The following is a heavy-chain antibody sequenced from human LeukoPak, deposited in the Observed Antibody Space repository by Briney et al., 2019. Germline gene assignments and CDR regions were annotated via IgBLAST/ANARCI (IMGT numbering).Heavy chain of an antibody. V-gene: IGHV3-30*02. Sequence: GGSLRLSCAASGFTFSSYGMHWVRQAPGKELEWVAFIRYDGSNKYYADSVKGRFTISRDNSKNTLYLQMNSLRAEDTAVYYCAKDRKVTIFGVVTPNWFDPWGQGTLVTVSS. D-gene: IGHD3-3*01. CDR3: AKDRKVTIFGVVTPNWFDP. CDR2: IRYDGSNK. J-gene: IGHJ5*02. CDR1: GFTFSSYG.